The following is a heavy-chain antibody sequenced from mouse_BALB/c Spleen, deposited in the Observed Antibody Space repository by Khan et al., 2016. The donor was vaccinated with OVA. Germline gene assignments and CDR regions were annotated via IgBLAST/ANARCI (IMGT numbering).Heavy chain of an antibody. CDR2: IWSGENT. CDR3: ARKRGVHYNMDF. CDR1: GFSLTNYG. J-gene: IGHJ4*01. V-gene: IGHV2-2*01. Sequence: QVQLKQSGPGLVQPSQSLSITCTVSGFSLTNYGVHWIRQSPGRGLEWLGLIWSGENTDYNAAFISRLTISKDNTKNQVFFKMNSLQADDTAIYXCARKRGVHYNMDFWGQGISVTVSS.